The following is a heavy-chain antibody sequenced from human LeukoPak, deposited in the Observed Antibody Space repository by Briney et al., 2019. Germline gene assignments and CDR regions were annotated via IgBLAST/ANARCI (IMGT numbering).Heavy chain of an antibody. CDR3: VKDAYCGGDCLDY. Sequence: GSLRLSCAASGFTFSSYAMSWVRQAPGQGLEWVSGISDSGGSTYYADSVKGRFTISRDSSKNTLYLQMSSLRAEDTAVYYCVKDAYCGGDCLDYWGQGTLVTVSS. D-gene: IGHD2-21*01. CDR1: GFTFSSYA. J-gene: IGHJ4*02. CDR2: ISDSGGST. V-gene: IGHV3-23*01.